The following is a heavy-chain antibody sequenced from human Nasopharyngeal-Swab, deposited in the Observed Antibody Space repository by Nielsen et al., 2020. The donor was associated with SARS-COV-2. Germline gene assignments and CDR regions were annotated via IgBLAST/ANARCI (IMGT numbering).Heavy chain of an antibody. V-gene: IGHV1-69*13. CDR3: ARPAIAELYYYFYGMDV. CDR2: IIIIFGTA. D-gene: IGHD2-21*01. J-gene: IGHJ6*02. CDR1: GGTFSSYA. Sequence: SVKVSCKASGGTFSSYAISWVRQAPGQGLEWMGGIIIIFGTANYAQKFQGRVTITADDSTSTAYMELSSLRSEDTAVYYCARPAIAELYYYFYGMDVWGQGTTVTVS.